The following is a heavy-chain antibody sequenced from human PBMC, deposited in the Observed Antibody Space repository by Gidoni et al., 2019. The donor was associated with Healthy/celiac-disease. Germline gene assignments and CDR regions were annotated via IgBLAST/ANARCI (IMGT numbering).Heavy chain of an antibody. D-gene: IGHD6-19*01. CDR3: ARQREAVAGPGYFDY. CDR1: GGSISSSRYY. J-gene: IGHJ4*02. V-gene: IGHV4-39*01. Sequence: QLQLQESGPGLVKPSETLSLTCTVSGGSISSSRYYWGWIRQPPGKGLEWIGSIYYSGSTYYNPSLKSRVTISVDTSKNQFSLKLSSVTAADTAVYYCARQREAVAGPGYFDYWGQGTLVTVSS. CDR2: IYYSGST.